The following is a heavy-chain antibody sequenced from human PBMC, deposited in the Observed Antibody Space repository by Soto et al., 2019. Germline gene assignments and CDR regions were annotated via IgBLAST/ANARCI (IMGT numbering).Heavy chain of an antibody. Sequence: GGSLRLSCAASGFTFISYSMNWVRQAPGKGLEWVSYISSSSSTIYYADSVKGRFTISRDNAKNSLYLQMNSLRDEDTAVYYCARDEDYYGSGSYRTSYYYYYYGMDVWGQGTTVTVSS. V-gene: IGHV3-48*02. CDR3: ARDEDYYGSGSYRTSYYYYYYGMDV. D-gene: IGHD3-10*01. CDR2: ISSSSSTI. CDR1: GFTFISYS. J-gene: IGHJ6*02.